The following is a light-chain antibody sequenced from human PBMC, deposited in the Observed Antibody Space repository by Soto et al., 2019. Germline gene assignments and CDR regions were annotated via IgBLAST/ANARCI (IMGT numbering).Light chain of an antibody. J-gene: IGLJ1*01. V-gene: IGLV2-14*01. CDR1: SSDVGGYNY. Sequence: QSVLTQPASASGSPGQSISISCSGTSSDVGGYNYVSWYQQHPGKAPKLMIYEVSNRPSGVSNRFSGSKSGNTASLTISGLQAEDEADYYCSSYTSINTYVFGSGTKVTVL. CDR3: SSYTSINTYV. CDR2: EVS.